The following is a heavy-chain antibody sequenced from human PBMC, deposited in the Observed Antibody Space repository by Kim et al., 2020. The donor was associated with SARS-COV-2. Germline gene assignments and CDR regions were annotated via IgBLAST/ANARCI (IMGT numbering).Heavy chain of an antibody. J-gene: IGHJ4*02. D-gene: IGHD3-9*01. CDR2: PSGST. Sequence: PSGSTNYNPSLKSRVTIPVDTSKNQFSLKLSSVTAADTAVYYCATAGYDYWGQGTLVTVSS. CDR3: ATAGYDY. V-gene: IGHV4-34*01.